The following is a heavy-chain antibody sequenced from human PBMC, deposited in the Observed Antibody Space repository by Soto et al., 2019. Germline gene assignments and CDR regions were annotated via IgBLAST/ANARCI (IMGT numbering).Heavy chain of an antibody. Sequence: QLQLQESGPGLVKPSETLSLTCTVSGGSISSSSYYWGWIRQPPGKGLEWIGSIYYSGSTYYNPSLKSRVTISVDTSKNQFSLKLSSVTAADTAVYYCARQKGRGYSSSWYFDPWGQGTLVTVSS. CDR1: GGSISSSSYY. V-gene: IGHV4-39*01. CDR2: IYYSGST. CDR3: ARQKGRGYSSSWYFDP. D-gene: IGHD6-13*01. J-gene: IGHJ5*02.